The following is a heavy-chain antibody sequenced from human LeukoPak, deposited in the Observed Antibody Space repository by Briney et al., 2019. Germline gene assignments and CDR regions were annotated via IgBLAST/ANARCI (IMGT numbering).Heavy chain of an antibody. CDR2: ISPYNGNT. Sequence: ASVKVSCKASGYTFTSYGISWVRLAPGQGLEWMGWISPYNGNTNYAQKLQGRVSMTTDTSTSTAYMELRSLRSGDTAVYYCARVTALYYYMDVWGKGTTVTVSS. CDR1: GYTFTSYG. V-gene: IGHV1-18*01. CDR3: ARVTALYYYMDV. J-gene: IGHJ6*03.